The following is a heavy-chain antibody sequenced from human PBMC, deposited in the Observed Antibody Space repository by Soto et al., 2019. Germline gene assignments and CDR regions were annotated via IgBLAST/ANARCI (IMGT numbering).Heavy chain of an antibody. CDR2: IFSNDEK. Sequence: GPTLVTPTETLTLTCTVSGFSLSNARMGVSWIRQPPGKALEWLAHIFSNDEKSYSTSLKSRLTISKDTSKSQVVLTMTNMDPVDTATYYCSRIQRSSGWTTYYFDYWGQGTLVTVPS. D-gene: IGHD6-19*01. CDR3: SRIQRSSGWTTYYFDY. CDR1: GFSLSNARMG. J-gene: IGHJ4*02. V-gene: IGHV2-26*01.